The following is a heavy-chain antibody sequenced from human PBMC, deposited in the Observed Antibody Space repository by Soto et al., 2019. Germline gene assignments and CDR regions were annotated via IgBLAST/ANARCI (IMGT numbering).Heavy chain of an antibody. CDR2: IIPIFGTA. J-gene: IGHJ6*02. CDR3: ATPANFFYYGMDV. V-gene: IGHV1-69*06. Sequence: RASVKVSCKASGGTFSSYAISWVRQAPGQGLEWMGGIIPIFGTANYAQKFQGRVTITADKSTSTAYMELSSLRSEDTAVYYCATPANFFYYGMDVWGQGTTVTVSS. D-gene: IGHD2-15*01. CDR1: GGTFSSYA.